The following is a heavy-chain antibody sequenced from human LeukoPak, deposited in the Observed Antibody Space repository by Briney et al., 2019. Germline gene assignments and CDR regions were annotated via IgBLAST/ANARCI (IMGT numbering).Heavy chain of an antibody. CDR2: ISGSGGST. CDR1: GFTFSSYA. Sequence: PGGSLRLSCAASGFTFSSYAMSWVRQAPGKGLEWVSTISGSGGSTYYADSVKGRFTISRDSSKSTLSLQMNSLRAEDTAIYYCAKVDSGYDDAFDIWGQGTMVTVSS. V-gene: IGHV3-23*01. CDR3: AKVDSGYDDAFDI. J-gene: IGHJ3*02. D-gene: IGHD5-12*01.